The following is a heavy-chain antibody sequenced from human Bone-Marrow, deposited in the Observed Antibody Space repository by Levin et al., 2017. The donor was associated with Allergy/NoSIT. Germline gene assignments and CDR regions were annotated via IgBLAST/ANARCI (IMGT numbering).Heavy chain of an antibody. V-gene: IGHV1-2*02. CDR3: ARRHVNLAVAAAFDS. CDR1: GYTFTDYY. J-gene: IGHJ4*02. Sequence: GASVKVSCKTFGYTFTDYYIHWVRQAPGQGLEGMGSINTPNGGTKFAQKFQGRVTMTRDTSISTAYMDLSRLTSDDSAIYYCARRHVNLAVAAAFDSWGQGTLVTVSS. D-gene: IGHD6-19*01. CDR2: INTPNGGT.